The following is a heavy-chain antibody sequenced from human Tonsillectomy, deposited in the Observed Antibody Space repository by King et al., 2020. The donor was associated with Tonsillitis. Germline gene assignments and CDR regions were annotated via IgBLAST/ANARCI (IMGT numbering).Heavy chain of an antibody. J-gene: IGHJ4*02. CDR1: GFTFDDYA. CDR3: AKDINYEGSGSSSLFDY. V-gene: IGHV3-9*01. D-gene: IGHD3-22*01. Sequence: VQLVESGGGLVQPGRSLRLSCAASGFTFDDYAMHWVRQAPGKGLEWVSGISWNSGSIGYADSVKGRFTISRDNAKNSLYLQMNSLRAEDTALYYCAKDINYEGSGSSSLFDYWGQGTLVTVSS. CDR2: ISWNSGSI.